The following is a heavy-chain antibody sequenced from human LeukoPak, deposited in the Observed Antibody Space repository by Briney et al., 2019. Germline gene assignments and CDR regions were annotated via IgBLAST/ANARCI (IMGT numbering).Heavy chain of an antibody. CDR1: GFTFSSYW. CDR2: IKEDGSDK. Sequence: GGSLRLSCAAAGFTFSSYWMSWVRQAPGKGLEWVANIKEDGSDKYYVDSVKGRFTISRDNAKSSLYLQMNSLRAEDTALYYCAKDVSYDSSGYYVNWGQGTLVTVSS. D-gene: IGHD3-22*01. V-gene: IGHV3-7*03. CDR3: AKDVSYDSSGYYVN. J-gene: IGHJ4*02.